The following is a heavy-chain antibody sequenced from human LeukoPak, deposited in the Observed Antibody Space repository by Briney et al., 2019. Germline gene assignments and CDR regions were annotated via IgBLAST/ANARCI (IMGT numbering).Heavy chain of an antibody. CDR3: ARGLNDSWTGENY. J-gene: IGHJ4*02. V-gene: IGHV4-34*01. D-gene: IGHD3-3*01. Sequence: SETPSLTCAVYDGSFSGYYWSWIRQPPGKGLEWIGEINHSGSTNYNPSLKSRVTISLVTSKSQFSLKVRYVTAADTAVYYCARGLNDSWTGENYWGQGTLVTVSS. CDR1: DGSFSGYY. CDR2: INHSGST.